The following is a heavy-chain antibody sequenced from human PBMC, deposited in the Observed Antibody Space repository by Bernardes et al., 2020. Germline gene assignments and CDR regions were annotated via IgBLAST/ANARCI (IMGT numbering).Heavy chain of an antibody. CDR1: GYTFTSYG. CDR2: ISAYNGNT. D-gene: IGHD3-10*01. Sequence: ASVKVSCKASGYTFTSYGISWVRQAPGQGLEWMGWISAYNGNTHYAQKLQGRVTMTTDTSTNTAYMELRSLRSDDTAVYYCARDRAGTEWFGESLTYYYYYYMDVWGKGTTVTVSS. CDR3: ARDRAGTEWFGESLTYYYYYYMDV. V-gene: IGHV1-18*01. J-gene: IGHJ6*03.